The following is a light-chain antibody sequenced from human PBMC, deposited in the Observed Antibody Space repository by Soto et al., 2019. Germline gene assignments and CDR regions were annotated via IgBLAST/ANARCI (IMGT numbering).Light chain of an antibody. Sequence: EIVMTHSPVTLSVSPGERATLSCRASQSISSNLAWYQQKPGQTPRLLIYDASTRATGIPAKFSGSGSGTDFTLTISSLQSEDFAVYYCHQYNNWPLTFGQGTKVDIK. CDR1: QSISSN. CDR3: HQYNNWPLT. CDR2: DAS. J-gene: IGKJ1*01. V-gene: IGKV3-15*01.